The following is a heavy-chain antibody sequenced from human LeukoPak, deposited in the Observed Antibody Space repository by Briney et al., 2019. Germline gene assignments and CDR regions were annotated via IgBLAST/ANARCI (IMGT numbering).Heavy chain of an antibody. CDR2: ISYSGGT. CDR3: ARTLHLGEFYFDY. J-gene: IGHJ4*02. V-gene: IGHV4-31*03. D-gene: IGHD3-16*01. CDR1: GGSISSGGYY. Sequence: RPSQTLSLTCTVSGGSISSGGYYWSWIRQHPGKGLEWIGYISYSGGTYHNPSLKSRVTISVDTSKNQFSLKLSSVTAADTAVYYCARTLHLGEFYFDYWGQGTLVSVSS.